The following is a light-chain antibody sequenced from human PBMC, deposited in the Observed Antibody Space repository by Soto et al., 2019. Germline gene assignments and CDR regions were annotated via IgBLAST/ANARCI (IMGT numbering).Light chain of an antibody. CDR2: QDN. Sequence: SYELTQPPSVSVSPGQTASLTCSGDKWGNKYVSWYQQKPGHSPVLVIYQDNKRPSGISERFSGSNSGNTATLTITGTQAMDEADYYCQAWDTSTVVFGGGTQLTVL. CDR3: QAWDTSTVV. CDR1: KWGNKY. V-gene: IGLV3-1*01. J-gene: IGLJ2*01.